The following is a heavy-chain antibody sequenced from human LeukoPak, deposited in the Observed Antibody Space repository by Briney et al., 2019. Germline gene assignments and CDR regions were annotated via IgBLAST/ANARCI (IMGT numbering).Heavy chain of an antibody. V-gene: IGHV4-59*01. CDR1: GGSISSYY. CDR3: ARDFSSDILTGYYSRYFDL. CDR2: IYYSGST. D-gene: IGHD3-9*01. J-gene: IGHJ2*01. Sequence: SETQSLTCTVSGGSISSYYWSWIRQPPGKGLEWIGYIYYSGSTNYNPSLKSRVTISVDTSKNQFSLKLSSVTAADTAVYYCARDFSSDILTGYYSRYFDLWGRGTLVTVSS.